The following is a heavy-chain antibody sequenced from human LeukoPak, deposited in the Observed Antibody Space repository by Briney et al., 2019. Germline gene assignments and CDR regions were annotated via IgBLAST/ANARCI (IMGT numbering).Heavy chain of an antibody. CDR3: AKDRWFGEAGGFDS. Sequence: GGSLRLSCAASGFTFSSYGMHWVRQAPGKGLEWVAFIRYDGSNKYYADSVKGRFTISRDNSKNTLYLQMNSLRGEDTAVYYCAKDRWFGEAGGFDSWGQGTLVTVSS. CDR2: IRYDGSNK. V-gene: IGHV3-30*02. J-gene: IGHJ4*02. D-gene: IGHD3-10*01. CDR1: GFTFSSYG.